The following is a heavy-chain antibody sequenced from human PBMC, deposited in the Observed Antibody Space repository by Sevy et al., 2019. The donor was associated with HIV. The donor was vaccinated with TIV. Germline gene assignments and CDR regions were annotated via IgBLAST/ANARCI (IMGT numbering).Heavy chain of an antibody. CDR2: INQDGSEK. Sequence: GGSLRLSCAASGISFSNYWMSWVRQAPGKGLEWVANINQDGSEKKFVGSVKGRFTISRDNAKNSVYLQTNSLTAEDTAVYYCARDRWAKYPEDGFDIWGQGTMVTVSS. V-gene: IGHV3-7*01. J-gene: IGHJ3*02. CDR3: ARDRWAKYPEDGFDI. CDR1: GISFSNYW.